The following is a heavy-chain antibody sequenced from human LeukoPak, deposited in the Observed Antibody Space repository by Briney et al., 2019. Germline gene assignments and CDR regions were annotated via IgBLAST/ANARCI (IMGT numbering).Heavy chain of an antibody. CDR3: ASQACSSTSCSAVDP. V-gene: IGHV3-21*01. CDR2: ISSSSSYI. CDR1: GFTFSSYS. Sequence: PGGSLRLSCAASGFTFSSYSMNWVRQAPGKGLEWVSSISSSSSYIYYAASVKGRFTISRDNAKNSLYLQMNSLRAEDTAVYYCASQACSSTSCSAVDPWGQGTLVTVSS. D-gene: IGHD2-2*01. J-gene: IGHJ5*02.